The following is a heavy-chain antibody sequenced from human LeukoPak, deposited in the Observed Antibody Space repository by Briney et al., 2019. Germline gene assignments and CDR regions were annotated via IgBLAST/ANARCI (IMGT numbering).Heavy chain of an antibody. CDR2: IWYDGSNK. Sequence: GGSLRLSCAASGFTFSSYGMHWVRQAPGKGLEWVAVIWYDGSNKYYADSVKGRFTISRDNSKNTLYLQMNSLRAEDTAVYYCARSGSYSTGFDYWGKGTLVTVSS. CDR1: GFTFSSYG. V-gene: IGHV3-33*01. D-gene: IGHD1-26*01. CDR3: ARSGSYSTGFDY. J-gene: IGHJ4*02.